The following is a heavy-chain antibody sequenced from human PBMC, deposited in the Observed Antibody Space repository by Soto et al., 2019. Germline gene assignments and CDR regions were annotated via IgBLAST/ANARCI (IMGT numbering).Heavy chain of an antibody. Sequence: PSETLSLTCTVYGGPFIGYSCILIRHPPFKWREWIGEINQSGNANYNPSLKSRVTISVDTSKNQFSLKLSSVTAADTAVYYCARAHLQGFIVLAVVGHFDYWGQGALVTVSS. J-gene: IGHJ4*02. CDR2: INQSGNA. CDR3: ARAHLQGFIVLAVVGHFDY. D-gene: IGHD2-15*01. V-gene: IGHV4-34*01. CDR1: GGPFIGYS.